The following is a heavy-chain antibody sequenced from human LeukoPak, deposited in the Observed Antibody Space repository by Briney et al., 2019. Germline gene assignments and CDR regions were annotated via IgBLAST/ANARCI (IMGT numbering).Heavy chain of an antibody. CDR3: AKDFDYGDCFFDY. D-gene: IGHD4-17*01. Sequence: GGSLRLSCAASGFTFSSYGMHWVRQAPGKGLEWVAFIRYDGSNKYYADSVKGRFTISRDNSKNTPYLQMNSLRAEDTAVYYCAKDFDYGDCFFDYWGQGTLVTVSS. CDR1: GFTFSSYG. V-gene: IGHV3-30*02. J-gene: IGHJ4*02. CDR2: IRYDGSNK.